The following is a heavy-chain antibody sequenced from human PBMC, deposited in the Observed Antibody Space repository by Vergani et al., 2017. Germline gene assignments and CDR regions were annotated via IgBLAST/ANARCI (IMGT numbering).Heavy chain of an antibody. J-gene: IGHJ4*02. CDR2: MSDSGGST. Sequence: EVQLLESGGGLVQPGGSLRPSCAALGFPFNNYAMTWVGQAPGKGLEWVATMSDSGGSTSSADSVKGRFTISRDNSNNTLSLQMNSLRAEDTAVYYCAKDKYGDYGYFFDYWGQGTLVTVSS. D-gene: IGHD4-17*01. V-gene: IGHV3-23*01. CDR1: GFPFNNYA. CDR3: AKDKYGDYGYFFDY.